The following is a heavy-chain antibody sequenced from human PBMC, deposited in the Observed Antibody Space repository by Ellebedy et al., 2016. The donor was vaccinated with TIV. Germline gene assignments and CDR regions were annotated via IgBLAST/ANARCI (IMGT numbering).Heavy chain of an antibody. Sequence: PGGSLRLSCAASGFNFRSNCMTRVRQAPGKGLEWVAKIRQEGDEIYYVESVKGRFTISRDNAKNSLFLQMNSLRYEDTAVYYCARRASYGDYAVQVNPWFDPWGQGTLVTVSS. CDR3: ARRASYGDYAVQVNPWFDP. CDR1: GFNFRSNC. CDR2: IRQEGDEI. J-gene: IGHJ5*02. V-gene: IGHV3-7*01. D-gene: IGHD4-17*01.